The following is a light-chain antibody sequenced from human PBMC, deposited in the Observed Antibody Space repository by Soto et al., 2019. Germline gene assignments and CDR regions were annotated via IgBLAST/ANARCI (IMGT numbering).Light chain of an antibody. J-gene: IGKJ1*01. V-gene: IGKV3-20*01. CDR2: DAS. CDR3: QQYDSSTRT. CDR1: QSVRRY. Sequence: EIVLTQSPGTLSLSPGETLSLSCRSSQSVRRYLAWYQHKPGQAPRLLIYDASNRATGIPDRFSGSGSGTDCTLTITRLEPEDFAVYYCQQYDSSTRTFGQGTKVEIK.